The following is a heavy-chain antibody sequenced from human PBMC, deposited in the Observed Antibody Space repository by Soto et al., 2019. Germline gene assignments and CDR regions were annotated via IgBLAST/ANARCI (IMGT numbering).Heavy chain of an antibody. Sequence: ETLSLTCTVSGGSVSSGSYYWSWIRQPPGKGLEWIGYIYYSGSTNYNPSLKSRVTISVDTSKNQFSLKLSSVTAADTAVYYCARVSILLYGMDVWGQGTTVTVSS. CDR2: IYYSGST. D-gene: IGHD3-10*01. V-gene: IGHV4-61*01. CDR3: ARVSILLYGMDV. CDR1: GGSVSSGSYY. J-gene: IGHJ6*02.